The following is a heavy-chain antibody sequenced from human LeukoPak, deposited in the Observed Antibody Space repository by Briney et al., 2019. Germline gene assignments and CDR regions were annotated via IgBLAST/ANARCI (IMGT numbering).Heavy chain of an antibody. CDR3: ARISGYTYGKIDH. J-gene: IGHJ4*02. CDR2: VSYSVST. CDR1: GDSISSSSYY. D-gene: IGHD5-18*01. V-gene: IGHV4-39*01. Sequence: SETLSLTCTVSGDSISSSSYYWGWIRQPPGKGLEWIGSVSYSVSTYYNPPLESRVTIFVDTSKNQFSLEVTSVTAADTAMYYCARISGYTYGKIDHWGQGILVTVSS.